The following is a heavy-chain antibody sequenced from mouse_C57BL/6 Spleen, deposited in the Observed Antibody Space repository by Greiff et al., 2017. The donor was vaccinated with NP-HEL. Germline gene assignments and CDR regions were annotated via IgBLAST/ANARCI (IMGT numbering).Heavy chain of an antibody. J-gene: IGHJ2*01. V-gene: IGHV1-82*01. CDR3: ARHDFDY. CDR1: GYAFSSSW. CDR2: IYPGDGDT. Sequence: QVQLQQSGPELVKPGASVKISCKASGYAFSSSWMNWVKQRPGKGLEWIGRIYPGDGDTNYNGKFKGKATLTADTSSSTAYMQLSSLTSEDSAIYFCARHDFDYWGQGTTLTVSS.